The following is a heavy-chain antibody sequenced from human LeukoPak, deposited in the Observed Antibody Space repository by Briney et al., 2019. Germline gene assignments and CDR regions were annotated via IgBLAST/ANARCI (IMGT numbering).Heavy chain of an antibody. J-gene: IGHJ5*02. CDR2: ISSSSSYI. Sequence: GGSLRLSCAASGFTFSSYSMNWVRQAPGKGLEWVSSISSSSSYIYYADSVKGRFTISRDNAKNTLYLQMNSLRAEDTAVYYCARDRWQIGWFDPWGQGTLVTVSS. CDR1: GFTFSSYS. D-gene: IGHD5-24*01. CDR3: ARDRWQIGWFDP. V-gene: IGHV3-21*01.